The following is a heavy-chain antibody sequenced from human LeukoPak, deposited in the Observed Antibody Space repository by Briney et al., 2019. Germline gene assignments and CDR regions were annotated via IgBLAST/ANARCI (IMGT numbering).Heavy chain of an antibody. CDR3: TRGGQLVGKGYFFDY. J-gene: IGHJ4*02. D-gene: IGHD6-13*01. CDR1: GFTFSDYA. Sequence: GGSLRLSCTASGFTFSDYAMSWVRQAPGKGLEWVGLIRSKGYGGTAEYATSVKGRFTVSRDDSKTVAYLQVDSLKTEDTAVYYCTRGGQLVGKGYFFDYWGQGSLVTVSS. V-gene: IGHV3-49*04. CDR2: IRSKGYGGTA.